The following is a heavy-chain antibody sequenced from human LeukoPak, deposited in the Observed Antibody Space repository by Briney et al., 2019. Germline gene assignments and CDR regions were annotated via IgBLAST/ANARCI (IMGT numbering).Heavy chain of an antibody. CDR1: GGTFSSYA. CDR2: IIPIFGTA. V-gene: IGHV1-69*05. D-gene: IGHD4-11*01. CDR3: ARTTVTTQHYYYYMDV. J-gene: IGHJ6*03. Sequence: GASVKVSCKASGGTFSSYAIIWVRQAPGQGLEWMGGIIPIFGTANYAQKFQGRVTIITDESTSTAYMELSSLRSEDTAVYYCARTTVTTQHYYYYMDVWGKGTTVTVSS.